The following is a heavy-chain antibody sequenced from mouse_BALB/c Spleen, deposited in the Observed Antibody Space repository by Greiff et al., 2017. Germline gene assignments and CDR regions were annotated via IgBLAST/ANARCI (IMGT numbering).Heavy chain of an antibody. CDR2: IWAGGST. V-gene: IGHV2-9*02. Sequence: VKLMESGPGLVAPSQSLSITCTVSGFSLTSYGVHWVRQPPGKGLEWLGVIWAGGSTNYNSALMSRLSISKDNSKSQVFLKMNSLQTDDTAMYYCARGPSSYYWYFDDWGAGTTVTVAS. J-gene: IGHJ1*01. CDR1: GFSLTSYG. CDR3: ARGPSSYYWYFDD. D-gene: IGHD1-1*01.